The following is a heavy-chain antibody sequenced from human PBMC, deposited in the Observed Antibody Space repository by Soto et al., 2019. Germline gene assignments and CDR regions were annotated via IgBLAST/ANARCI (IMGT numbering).Heavy chain of an antibody. CDR2: ISYDGSNK. J-gene: IGHJ4*02. Sequence: QVQLVESGGGVVQPGRSLRLSCAASGFTFSSYGMHWVRQAPGKGLEWVAVISYDGSNKYYADSVKGRCTISRDNSKNTLYLQMNSLRAEDTAVYYCAKDVLYGDYPYWGQGTLVTVSS. CDR3: AKDVLYGDYPY. CDR1: GFTFSSYG. V-gene: IGHV3-30*18. D-gene: IGHD4-17*01.